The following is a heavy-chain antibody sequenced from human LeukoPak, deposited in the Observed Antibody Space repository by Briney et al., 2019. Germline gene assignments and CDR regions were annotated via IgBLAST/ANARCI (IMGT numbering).Heavy chain of an antibody. Sequence: PGRSLRLSCAASGFTFSSYAMHWVRQAPGKGLEWVAVISYDGSNKYYADSVKGRFTISRDNSKNTLYLQMNSLRAEDTAVYYCARGPTVPKGYWGQGTLVTVSS. CDR2: ISYDGSNK. CDR1: GFTFSSYA. V-gene: IGHV3-30*01. D-gene: IGHD4-17*01. CDR3: ARGPTVPKGY. J-gene: IGHJ4*02.